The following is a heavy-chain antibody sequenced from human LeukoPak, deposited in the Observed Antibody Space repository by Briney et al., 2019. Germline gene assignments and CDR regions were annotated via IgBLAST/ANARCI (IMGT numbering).Heavy chain of an antibody. CDR1: GYTFSGTGWY. J-gene: IGHJ4*02. CDR2: IYPNNGAT. Sequence: GASVKVSCKASGYTFSGTGWYLYWLRQASGQGLECMEWIYPNNGATGYAQKFQGRVAMTRDTSISTAYMELSRLRPDDTAVYYCARDGPAQMVDFDYWGQGTLVTVSS. CDR3: ARDGPAQMVDFDY. V-gene: IGHV1-2*02. D-gene: IGHD3-10*01.